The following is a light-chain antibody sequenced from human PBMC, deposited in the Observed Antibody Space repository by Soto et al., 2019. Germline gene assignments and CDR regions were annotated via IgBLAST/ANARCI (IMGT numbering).Light chain of an antibody. J-gene: IGLJ2*01. CDR3: SAYTTGSSRI. V-gene: IGLV2-14*01. Sequence: QSALTQPASVSGSPGQSITISCTETSSDIGAYNFISWYQQHPGKAPKLMICDVSNRPSGVSNRFSGSKSGNTASLTISGLQAEDEADYYCSAYTTGSSRIFGGWTKLTVL. CDR2: DVS. CDR1: SSDIGAYNF.